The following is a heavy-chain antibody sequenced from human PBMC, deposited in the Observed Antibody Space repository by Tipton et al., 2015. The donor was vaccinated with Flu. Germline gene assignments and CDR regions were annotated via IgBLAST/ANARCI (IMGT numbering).Heavy chain of an antibody. CDR2: IYNSEYT. J-gene: IGHJ5*01. CDR3: ARRDFSNYVSEPKNGFDT. CDR1: GGSIGSFY. V-gene: IGHV4-4*09. D-gene: IGHD4-11*01. Sequence: TLSLTCTVSGGSIGSFYWNWIRQPPGKGLEWIGYIYNSEYTKYNPSLESRVTISVDTSKKQFSLHLRSVTAADTAVYYCARRDFSNYVSEPKNGFDTWGHGTLVTVFS.